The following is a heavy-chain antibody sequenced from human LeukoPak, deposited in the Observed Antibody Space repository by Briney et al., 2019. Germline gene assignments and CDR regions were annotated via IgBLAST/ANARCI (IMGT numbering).Heavy chain of an antibody. CDR3: AKGRLRFLEWLFVY. CDR1: GFTFISYG. CDR2: ILYDGSNK. Sequence: PGGSLRLSCAASGFTFISYGMHWVRQAPGKGLEWVSFILYDGSNKYYADSVKGRFSISRDNSKNTLYLKMNSLRAEDTAVYYCAKGRLRFLEWLFVYWGQGTLVTVSS. V-gene: IGHV3-30*02. J-gene: IGHJ4*02. D-gene: IGHD3-3*01.